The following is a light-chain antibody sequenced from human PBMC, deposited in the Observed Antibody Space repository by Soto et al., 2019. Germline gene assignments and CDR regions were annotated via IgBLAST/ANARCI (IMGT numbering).Light chain of an antibody. CDR1: QSISSW. V-gene: IGKV1-5*01. CDR2: DAS. CDR3: QQYNSYSPWT. Sequence: DIQMTQSPSTLCASVGDRVTITCRASQSISSWLAWYQQKPGKAPKLLIYDASSLESGVPSRFSGSKSGTEFTLTISSLQPDDFATYYCQQYNSYSPWTFGQGTKVEIK. J-gene: IGKJ1*01.